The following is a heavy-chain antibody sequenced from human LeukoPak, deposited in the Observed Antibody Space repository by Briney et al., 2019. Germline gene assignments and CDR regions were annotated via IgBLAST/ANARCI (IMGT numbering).Heavy chain of an antibody. CDR3: AKGDCASGSCYFDD. CDR1: GFTLSKHP. CDR2: LSDTGDSR. D-gene: IGHD2-8*01. J-gene: IGHJ4*02. Sequence: AGGSLRLSCAASGFTLSKHPMYWVRQAPGKGLEWVSSLSDTGDSRHYADSVKGRFTISRDSARSALYLQMNSLRAEDTAVYYCAKGDCASGSCYFDDWGQGSQVTAFS. V-gene: IGHV3-23*01.